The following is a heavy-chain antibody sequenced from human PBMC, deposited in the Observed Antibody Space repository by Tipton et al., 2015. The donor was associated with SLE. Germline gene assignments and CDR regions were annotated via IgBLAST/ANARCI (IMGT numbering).Heavy chain of an antibody. J-gene: IGHJ3*02. CDR1: GFTFSSYW. CDR3: ARVSGGWSRGAFDI. Sequence: SLRLSCAASGFTFSSYWMSWVRQAPGKGLEWVANIKQDGSEKYFVDSVKGRFTISRDNAKNSLYLQMNSLRAEDTAVYYCARVSGGWSRGAFDIWGQGTMVTVSS. CDR2: IKQDGSEK. D-gene: IGHD6-19*01. V-gene: IGHV3-7*01.